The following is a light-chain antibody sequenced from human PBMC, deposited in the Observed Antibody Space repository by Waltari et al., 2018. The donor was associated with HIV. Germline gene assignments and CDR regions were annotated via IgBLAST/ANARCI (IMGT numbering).Light chain of an antibody. CDR1: QNISAY. Sequence: IQLTQSPSYLSASVGDRVTITCRANQNISAYLAWYQQKPGKAPTLLIYSSSTVQRGVPSRFSGSGSGAEFTLTISSLQPEDFATYYCQQLDSYPRTFGHGTKVEI. J-gene: IGKJ1*01. CDR2: SSS. CDR3: QQLDSYPRT. V-gene: IGKV1-9*01.